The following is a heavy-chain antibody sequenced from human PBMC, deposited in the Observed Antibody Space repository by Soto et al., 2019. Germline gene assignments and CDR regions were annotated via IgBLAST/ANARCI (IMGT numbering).Heavy chain of an antibody. J-gene: IGHJ4*02. CDR1: VFKHSAS. D-gene: IGHD3-16*01. CDR3: ARELPYYGRSQSFLAY. V-gene: IGHV6-1*01. Sequence: VFKHSASLWWASHSPSRGLEWLVSTYYRSRWYNEYEVCVKSRITVSPDTSKTQFSLHLNSVTPEDRAVYYCARELPYYGRSQSFLAYWGPGAPVNVSS. CDR2: TYYRSRWYN.